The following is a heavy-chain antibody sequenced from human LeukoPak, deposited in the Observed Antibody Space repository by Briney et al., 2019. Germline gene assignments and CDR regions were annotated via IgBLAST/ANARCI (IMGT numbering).Heavy chain of an antibody. Sequence: GGSLRLSCAASGFTFSSYTMNWVRQAPGKGLEWVSSISSSSSYIYYADSVKGRFTISRDNAKNSLYLQMNSLRAEDTAIYYCAKDGGGGDCYLDYWGQGALVTVSS. D-gene: IGHD2-21*02. CDR2: ISSSSSYI. CDR1: GFTFSSYT. J-gene: IGHJ4*02. V-gene: IGHV3-21*01. CDR3: AKDGGGGDCYLDY.